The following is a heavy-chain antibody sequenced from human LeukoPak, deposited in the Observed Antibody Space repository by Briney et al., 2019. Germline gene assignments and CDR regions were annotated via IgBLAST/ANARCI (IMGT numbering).Heavy chain of an antibody. V-gene: IGHV3-15*01. CDR2: IKSKTDGGTT. CDR3: ATVYWYFDL. CDR1: GFTFTNAW. Sequence: GGSLRLSCSASGFTFTNAWMSWVRQAPGKGLEWVDLIKSKTDGGTTDYAAPVQGRFTISRDDSNNTLHLQMSSLKTEDTGVYYCATVYWYFDLWGPGTLLSVSA. J-gene: IGHJ2*01.